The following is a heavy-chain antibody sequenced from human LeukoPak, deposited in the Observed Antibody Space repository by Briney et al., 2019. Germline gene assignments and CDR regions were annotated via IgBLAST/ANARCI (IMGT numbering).Heavy chain of an antibody. D-gene: IGHD2-2*01. CDR1: GFTFSSYA. Sequence: GGSLRLSCAASGFTFSSYAMSWVRQAPGKGLEWVSAITGSGDRTYYTDSVKGRFTISRDNSKNTLFLQVNSLRAEDTAVYYCAKDLSYALDYWGQGTLVTVSS. CDR3: AKDLSYALDY. CDR2: ITGSGDRT. J-gene: IGHJ4*02. V-gene: IGHV3-23*01.